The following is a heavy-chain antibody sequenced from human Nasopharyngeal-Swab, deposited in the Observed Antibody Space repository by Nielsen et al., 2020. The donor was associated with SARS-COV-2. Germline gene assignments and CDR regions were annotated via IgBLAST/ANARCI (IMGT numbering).Heavy chain of an antibody. CDR1: GDSIISYY. D-gene: IGHD3-16*01. Sequence: SETLSLTCSVSGDSIISYYWSWIRQPPGKGLEWIGEINHSGSTNYNPSLKSRVTISVDTSKNQFSLKLSSVTAADTAVYYCALRDGGEDWYFDLWGRGTLVTVSS. CDR3: ALRDGGEDWYFDL. CDR2: INHSGST. V-gene: IGHV4-34*01. J-gene: IGHJ2*01.